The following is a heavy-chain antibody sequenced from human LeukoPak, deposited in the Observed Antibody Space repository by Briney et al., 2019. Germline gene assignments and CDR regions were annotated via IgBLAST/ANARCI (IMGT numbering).Heavy chain of an antibody. D-gene: IGHD3-22*01. CDR1: GGSISSYY. V-gene: IGHV4-4*07. CDR2: IYTSGST. J-gene: IGHJ4*02. CDR3: ARRMNYYDSRGPYDY. Sequence: PSETLSLTCTVSGGSISSYYWSWIRQPAGKGLEWIGRIYTSGSTNYNPSLKSRVTISVDTSKNQFSLKLSSVTAADTAVYYCARRMNYYDSRGPYDYWGQGTLVTVSS.